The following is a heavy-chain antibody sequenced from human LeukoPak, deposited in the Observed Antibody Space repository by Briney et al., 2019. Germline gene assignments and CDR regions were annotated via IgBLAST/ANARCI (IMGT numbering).Heavy chain of an antibody. CDR1: GYXFTRYY. J-gene: IGHJ4*02. D-gene: IGHD3-22*01. CDR2: INPSGGST. Sequence: ASVKVSCKASGYXFTRYYVHWVRQAPGQGLEWMGIINPSGGSTGYAQKFQGRVTMTRDTSPNTVYMELSSLRSEDTAVYYCARLSRESSGYYCFDYWGQGTLVTVSS. CDR3: ARLSRESSGYYCFDY. V-gene: IGHV1-46*01.